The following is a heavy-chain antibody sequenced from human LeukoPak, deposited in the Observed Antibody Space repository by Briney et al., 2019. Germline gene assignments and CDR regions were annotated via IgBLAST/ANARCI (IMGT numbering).Heavy chain of an antibody. Sequence: PGGSLRLSCAASGFTSSDYYMSWIRHAPGKGLERVSYISSSGSTIYYADSVKGRFTISKDKANNALYLQMNSLRAEDTAVYYCARSGTLWNYPLFDYWGQGTLVTVSS. J-gene: IGHJ4*02. D-gene: IGHD1-7*01. CDR3: ARSGTLWNYPLFDY. V-gene: IGHV3-11*01. CDR2: ISSSGSTI. CDR1: GFTSSDYY.